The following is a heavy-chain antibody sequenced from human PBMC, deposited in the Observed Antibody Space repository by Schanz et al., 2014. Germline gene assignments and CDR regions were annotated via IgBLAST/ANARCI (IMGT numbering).Heavy chain of an antibody. CDR2: IGNGGVTI. J-gene: IGHJ4*02. V-gene: IGHV3-11*01. D-gene: IGHD3-10*01. Sequence: QVQLVDSGGGLVKPWGSLRLSCTASGFPFSDYFMAWIRQPPGRGLEWVSYIGNGGVTIYYADSVKGRFTISRDNSKNSLYLQMNSLRAEDTAVYYCVRIGGSVFDYWAQGTLVTVSS. CDR3: VRIGGSVFDY. CDR1: GFPFSDYF.